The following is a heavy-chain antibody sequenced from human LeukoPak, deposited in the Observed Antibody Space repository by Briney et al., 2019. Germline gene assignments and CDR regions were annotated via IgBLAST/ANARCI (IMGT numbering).Heavy chain of an antibody. V-gene: IGHV4-38-2*02. CDR2: IYHSGST. CDR1: GYSISSGYF. J-gene: IGHJ6*03. D-gene: IGHD5-18*01. CDR3: ARLRRYSYGKYYYYYYYMDV. Sequence: SETLSLTCTVSGYSISSGYFWGWIRQPPGKGLEWIGYIYHSGSTNYNPSLKSRVTISVDTSKNQFSLKLSSVTAADTAVYYCARLRRYSYGKYYYYYYYMDVWGKGTTVTISS.